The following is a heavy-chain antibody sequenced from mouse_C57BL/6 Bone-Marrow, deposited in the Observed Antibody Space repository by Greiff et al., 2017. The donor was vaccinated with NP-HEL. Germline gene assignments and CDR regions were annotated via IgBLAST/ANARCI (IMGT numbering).Heavy chain of an antibody. CDR2: ISSGGSTI. CDR3: ARWGHYYGSLCAY. Sequence: EVKLVESGGGLVKPGGSLKLSCAASGFTFSDYGMHWVRQAPEKGLEWVAYISSGGSTIYYADTVKGRFTISRDNAKNTLFLQMTSLRSEDTAMYYCARWGHYYGSLCAYWGQGTLVTVSA. V-gene: IGHV5-17*01. J-gene: IGHJ3*01. CDR1: GFTFSDYG. D-gene: IGHD1-1*01.